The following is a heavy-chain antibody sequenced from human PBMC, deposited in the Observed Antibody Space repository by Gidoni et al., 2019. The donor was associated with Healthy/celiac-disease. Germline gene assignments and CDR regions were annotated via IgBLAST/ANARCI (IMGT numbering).Heavy chain of an antibody. J-gene: IGHJ5*02. CDR3: ARQVVVAPRGSSWFDP. V-gene: IGHV4-39*01. D-gene: IGHD2-2*01. CDR1: GGSISSSSYY. Sequence: QLQLQESGPGLVKPSETLSLTCTVSGGSISSSSYYWGWIRQPPGKGLEWIGSIYYSGSTYYNPSLKSRVTISVDTSKNQFSLKLSSVTAADTAVYYCARQVVVAPRGSSWFDPWGQGTLVTVSS. CDR2: IYYSGST.